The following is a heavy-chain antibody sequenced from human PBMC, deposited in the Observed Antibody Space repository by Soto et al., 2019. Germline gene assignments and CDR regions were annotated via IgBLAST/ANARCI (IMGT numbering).Heavy chain of an antibody. CDR1: GFTFSSFW. D-gene: IGHD3-10*01. V-gene: IGHV3-7*01. CDR2: IKGDGSEK. J-gene: IGHJ4*02. CDR3: AAGFPPDY. Sequence: EVQLVESGGGLVQPGGSLKLSCAASGFTFSSFWMNWVRQAPGKGLEWVANIKGDGSEKYYVDSVKGRFTISRDNAKNSLYVEMNSLRAEDTAVYYCAAGFPPDYWGQGTLVTVSS.